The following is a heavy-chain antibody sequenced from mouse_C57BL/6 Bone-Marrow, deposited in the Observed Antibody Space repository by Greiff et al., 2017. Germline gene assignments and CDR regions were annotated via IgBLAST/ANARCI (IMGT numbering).Heavy chain of an antibody. CDR3: TRSDYYGSSYVFAD. CDR1: GYTFTDYE. J-gene: IGHJ3*01. Sequence: VQLQHSGAELVRPGASVTLSCKASGYTFTDYEMHWVKQTPVHGLEWIGAIDPETGGTAYNQKFKGKAILTADKSSSTAYMELRSLTSEDSAVYYCTRSDYYGSSYVFADWGQGTLVTVSA. V-gene: IGHV1-15*01. D-gene: IGHD1-1*01. CDR2: IDPETGGT.